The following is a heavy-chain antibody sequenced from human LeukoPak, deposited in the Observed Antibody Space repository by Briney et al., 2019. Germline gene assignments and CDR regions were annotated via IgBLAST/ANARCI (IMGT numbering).Heavy chain of an antibody. CDR2: ISSSSSYI. CDR1: GFTFSSYA. J-gene: IGHJ4*02. D-gene: IGHD3-22*01. CDR3: ARSPRRIYYDSSGYYCFDY. V-gene: IGHV3-21*01. Sequence: GGSLRLSCAASGFTFSSYAMSWVRQAPGKGLEWVSSISSSSSYIYYADSVKGRFTISRDNAKNSLYLQMNSLRAEDTAVYYCARSPRRIYYDSSGYYCFDYWGQGTLVTVSS.